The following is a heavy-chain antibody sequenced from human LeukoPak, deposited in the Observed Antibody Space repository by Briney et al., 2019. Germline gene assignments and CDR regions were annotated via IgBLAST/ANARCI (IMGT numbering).Heavy chain of an antibody. D-gene: IGHD5-24*01. J-gene: IGHJ4*02. CDR3: ARGRRDGYNLEYFDK. CDR2: INHSGST. V-gene: IGHV4-34*01. CDR1: GGSFSGYY. Sequence: SETLSLTCAVYGGSFSGYYWSWLRQPPGKGLEWIGEINHSGSTNYNPSLKSRVTISVDTSKKQFSLKLSSVTAADTAVYYCARGRRDGYNLEYFDKWGQGTLVTVSS.